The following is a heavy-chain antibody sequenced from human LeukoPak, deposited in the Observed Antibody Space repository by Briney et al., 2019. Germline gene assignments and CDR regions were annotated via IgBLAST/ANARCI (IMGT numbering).Heavy chain of an antibody. CDR3: ARGGGQSIAARRFDY. CDR1: GFTFSSYA. Sequence: GGSLRLSCAASGFTFSSYAMHWVRQAPGKGLDYVSAISSNGGSTYYANSVKGRFTISRDNSKNTLYLQMGSLRAEDMAVYYCARGGGQSIAARRFDYWGQGTLVTVSS. V-gene: IGHV3-64*01. CDR2: ISSNGGST. D-gene: IGHD6-6*01. J-gene: IGHJ4*02.